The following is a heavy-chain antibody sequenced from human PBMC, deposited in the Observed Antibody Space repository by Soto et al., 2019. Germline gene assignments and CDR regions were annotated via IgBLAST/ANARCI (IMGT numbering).Heavy chain of an antibody. V-gene: IGHV4-30-4*01. J-gene: IGHJ4*02. Sequence: NPSETLSLTCIVSGDSISSGNNYWSWIRQPPGKGLEWIGYIFYSGNTYYTPSLKSRVTISVDTSKNQFSLRLSSVTGADTAVYYCARTDYGSGSPTVWGLGTLVTVSS. CDR1: GDSISSGNNY. CDR3: ARTDYGSGSPTV. CDR2: IFYSGNT. D-gene: IGHD3-10*01.